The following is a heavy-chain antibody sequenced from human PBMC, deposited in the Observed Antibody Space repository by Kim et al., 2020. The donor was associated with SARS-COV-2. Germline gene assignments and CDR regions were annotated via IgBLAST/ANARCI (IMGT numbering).Heavy chain of an antibody. CDR2: IYHSGSI. Sequence: SETLSLTYNVSGGSINRDTNYWAWIRQPPGKGLEWIGSIYHSGSIYYNPSLKSRVTISVDTSKNQFSLKLWSVTAADTGVYYCARQVRRWDFDYWGQGTLVTVSS. CDR1: GGSINRDTNY. CDR3: ARQVRRWDFDY. V-gene: IGHV4-39*01. J-gene: IGHJ4*02. D-gene: IGHD6-13*01.